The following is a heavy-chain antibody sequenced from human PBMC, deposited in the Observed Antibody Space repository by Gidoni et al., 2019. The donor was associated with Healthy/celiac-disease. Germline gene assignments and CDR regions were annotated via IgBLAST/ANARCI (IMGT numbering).Heavy chain of an antibody. V-gene: IGHV1-46*01. CDR2: ITPSGGST. CDR1: GYTFTSHY. D-gene: IGHD3-22*01. CDR3: AREVRPYYYDSSGYYENNWFDP. Sequence: QVQLVQSGAEVKKPGASVKVSRMASGYTFTSHYMHCVRQAPGQGLEWTGIITPSGGSTSDGQKFQGIVTMTRDTSTSTVYMELCSLRSEDTAVYYCAREVRPYYYDSSGYYENNWFDPWGQGTLVTVSS. J-gene: IGHJ5*02.